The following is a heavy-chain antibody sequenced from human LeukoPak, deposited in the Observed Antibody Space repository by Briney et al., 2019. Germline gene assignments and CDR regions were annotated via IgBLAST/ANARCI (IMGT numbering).Heavy chain of an antibody. CDR1: XFTFSDYY. CDR3: ARPRAYDSRDLDY. J-gene: IGHJ4*02. V-gene: IGHV3-74*01. CDR2: IDTDGTDT. D-gene: IGHD3-16*01. Sequence: ASXFTFSDYYMSXXXQXPGXXXXXVSRIDTDGTDTAYADSVKGRFTISRDNAKNTLYLQMNSLRVEDTAVYYCARPRAYDSRDLDYWGQGALVTVSS.